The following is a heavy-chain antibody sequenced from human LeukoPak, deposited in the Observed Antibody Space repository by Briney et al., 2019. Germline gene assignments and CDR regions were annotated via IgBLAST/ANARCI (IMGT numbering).Heavy chain of an antibody. Sequence: GESLKISCKGSGYSFSSYWITWVRQMPGKGLEWMGRIDPADSYTNYSPSFQGHVTISAGKSISTAYLQWSSLKASDTAMYYCARLIAVADNWFDPWGQGTLVTVSS. CDR3: ARLIAVADNWFDP. CDR2: IDPADSYT. CDR1: GYSFSSYW. J-gene: IGHJ5*02. V-gene: IGHV5-10-1*01. D-gene: IGHD6-13*01.